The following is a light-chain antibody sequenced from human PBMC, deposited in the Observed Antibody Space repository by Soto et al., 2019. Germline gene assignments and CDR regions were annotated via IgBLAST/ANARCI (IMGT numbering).Light chain of an antibody. Sequence: QYVLTQSSSASASLGSSVKLTCTLSSTNSNYIIAWHQQQPGRAPRYLLKLERSGSYNKGSGVPDRFSGSSSGADRYLTISNLQFEDEADYYCETWDTNTWVFGGGTKLTGL. CDR3: ETWDTNTWV. V-gene: IGLV4-60*02. CDR2: LERSGSY. CDR1: STNSNYI. J-gene: IGLJ3*02.